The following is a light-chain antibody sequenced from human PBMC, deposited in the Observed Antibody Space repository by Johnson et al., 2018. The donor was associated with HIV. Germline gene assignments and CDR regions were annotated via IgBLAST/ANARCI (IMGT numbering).Light chain of an antibody. Sequence: QAVLTQPPSVSAAPGQRVNISCSGNISNIESYFVSWYQQLPGAAPTLLIYEDNKRPSGIPDRFSGSKSGATATLGITGLQPGDEADYYCGTWDSSLRTAFFGTGTKVTVL. CDR1: ISNIESYF. CDR2: EDN. V-gene: IGLV1-51*02. CDR3: GTWDSSLRTAF. J-gene: IGLJ1*01.